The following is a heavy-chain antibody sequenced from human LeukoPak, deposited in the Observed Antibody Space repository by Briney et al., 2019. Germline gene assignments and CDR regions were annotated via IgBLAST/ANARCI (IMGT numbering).Heavy chain of an antibody. CDR1: GFTFSTYS. CDR3: AREDDAGYSRY. J-gene: IGHJ4*02. Sequence: GGSLRLSCTASGFTFSTYSMNWVRQAPGKGLEWVSYISSSSNTILYADSVKGRFTISRDNGKNSLYLQMNSLRAEDTAVYYCAREDDAGYSRYWGQGTLVTVSS. V-gene: IGHV3-48*01. CDR2: ISSSSNTI. D-gene: IGHD6-13*01.